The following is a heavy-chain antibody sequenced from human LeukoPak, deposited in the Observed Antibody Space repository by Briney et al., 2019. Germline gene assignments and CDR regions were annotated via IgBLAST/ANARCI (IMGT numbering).Heavy chain of an antibody. D-gene: IGHD1-26*01. CDR3: ARGEPHDY. CDR2: ISYDGSNK. V-gene: IGHV3-30-3*01. J-gene: IGHJ4*02. Sequence: GGSLRLSCAASGFTFSSYAMHWVRQAPGKGLEWVAVISYDGSNKYYADSVKGRFTISRDNSKNTLYLQMNSLRAEDTAVCYCARGEPHDYWGQGTLVTVSS. CDR1: GFTFSSYA.